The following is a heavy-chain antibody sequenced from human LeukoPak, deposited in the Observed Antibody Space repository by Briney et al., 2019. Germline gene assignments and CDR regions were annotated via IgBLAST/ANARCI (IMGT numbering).Heavy chain of an antibody. CDR3: ARGQEFDDGVFDS. D-gene: IGHD1-1*01. J-gene: IGHJ4*02. Sequence: GGTLRLSCAASGFSFSSFAMTWVRQAPGKGLEWVSTIRSNGATAYNADSVKGRFTISRDNSKNTVYLQMNSLRVEDTAIYYCARGQEFDDGVFDSWGQGTLVTVSS. V-gene: IGHV3-23*01. CDR1: GFSFSSFA. CDR2: IRSNGATA.